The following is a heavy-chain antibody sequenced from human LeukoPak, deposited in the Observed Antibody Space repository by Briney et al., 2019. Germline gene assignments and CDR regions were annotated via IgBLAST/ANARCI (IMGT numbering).Heavy chain of an antibody. CDR3: ARDGPYEATGSYFDAFDI. Sequence: SETLSLTCTVSGGSISSYYWSWIRQPAGKGLEWIGRIYTSGSTNYNPSLKSRVTISVDTSKNQLTLKLTSVTAADTAVYYCARDGPYEATGSYFDAFDIRGQGTMVTVSS. J-gene: IGHJ3*02. CDR2: IYTSGST. V-gene: IGHV4-4*07. D-gene: IGHD1-26*01. CDR1: GGSISSYY.